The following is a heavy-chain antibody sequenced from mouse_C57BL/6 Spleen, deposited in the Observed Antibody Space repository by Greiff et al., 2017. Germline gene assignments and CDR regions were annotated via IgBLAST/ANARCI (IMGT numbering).Heavy chain of an antibody. J-gene: IGHJ4*01. Sequence: QVQLKQPGAELVKPGASVKMSCKASGYTFTSYWITWVKQRPGQGLEWIGDIYPGSGSTNYNEEFKSKATLTVDTSSSTAYMQLSSLTSEDSAVYYCASSYYGSRYYAMDYWGQGTSVTVSS. D-gene: IGHD1-1*01. V-gene: IGHV1-55*01. CDR1: GYTFTSYW. CDR2: IYPGSGST. CDR3: ASSYYGSRYYAMDY.